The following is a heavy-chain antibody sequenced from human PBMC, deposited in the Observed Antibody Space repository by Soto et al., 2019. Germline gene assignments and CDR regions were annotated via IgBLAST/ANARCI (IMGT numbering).Heavy chain of an antibody. V-gene: IGHV3-74*03. Sequence: EVQLVESGGGLVQPGESLRLSCAASGFTFSYYWMHWVRQAPGKGLVWVSRIHSDGSSTTYADSVKDRFTISRDNARNTLYLQMNSLRAEDTALYYCASSTAPNLADYWRQGTLVSVST. J-gene: IGHJ4*02. CDR1: GFTFSYYW. CDR3: ASSTAPNLADY. CDR2: IHSDGSST.